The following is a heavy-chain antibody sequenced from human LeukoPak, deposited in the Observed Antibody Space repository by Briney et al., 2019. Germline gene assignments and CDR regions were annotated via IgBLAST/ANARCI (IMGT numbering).Heavy chain of an antibody. J-gene: IGHJ4*02. CDR3: ATVGSYDSSGYYPL. V-gene: IGHV1-24*01. D-gene: IGHD3-22*01. Sequence: GASVKVSCKVSGYTLTELSMHWVRQAPGKGPEWMGGFDPEDGETIYAKKFQGRVTMTEDTSTDTAYMELSSLRSEDTAVYYCATVGSYDSSGYYPLWGQGTLVTVSS. CDR1: GYTLTELS. CDR2: FDPEDGET.